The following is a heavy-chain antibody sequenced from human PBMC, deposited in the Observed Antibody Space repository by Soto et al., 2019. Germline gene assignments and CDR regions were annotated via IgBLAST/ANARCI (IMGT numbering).Heavy chain of an antibody. V-gene: IGHV3-21*06. CDR2: ISSSSSPI. D-gene: IGHD2-2*02. J-gene: IGHJ3*02. CDR3: VRGGRGYTRDDVFDI. CDR1: GFTFSSYS. Sequence: EVQLVESGGGLVKPGGSLRLSCVDSGFTFSSYSMNWVRQAPGKGLEWASSISSSSSPIFYADSLKGRFTITRDNAKNSLYLQMNSLRAEDTAVYYCVRGGRGYTRDDVFDIWGQGTMVTVSS.